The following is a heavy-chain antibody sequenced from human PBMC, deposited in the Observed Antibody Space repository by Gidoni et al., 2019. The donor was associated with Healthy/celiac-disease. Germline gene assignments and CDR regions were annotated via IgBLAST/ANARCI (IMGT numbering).Heavy chain of an antibody. J-gene: IGHJ4*02. D-gene: IGHD6-19*01. CDR1: GFTFSAYY. Sequence: QVQLVESGGGLVKPGGSLRLSCAASGFTFSAYYMSWIRQAPGKGLEWVSYISSSSSYTIYADSVKGRFTISRDNAKNSLYLQMNSLRAEDTAVYYCARNLAVAGEWGIDYWGQGTLVTVSS. CDR3: ARNLAVAGEWGIDY. V-gene: IGHV3-11*05. CDR2: ISSSSSYT.